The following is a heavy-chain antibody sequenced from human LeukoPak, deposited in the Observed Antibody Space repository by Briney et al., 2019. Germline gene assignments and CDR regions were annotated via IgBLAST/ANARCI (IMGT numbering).Heavy chain of an antibody. J-gene: IGHJ6*03. V-gene: IGHV3-11*04. CDR2: ISSSGSTI. D-gene: IGHD6-19*01. CDR1: GFTFSDYY. Sequence: PGGSLRLSCAASGFTFSDYYMSWIRQAPGKGLEWVSYISSSGSTIYYADSVKGRFTISRDNAKNSLYLQMNSLRAEDTAVYYCARDLGSGYYYYYMDVWGKGTTVTISS. CDR3: ARDLGSGYYYYYMDV.